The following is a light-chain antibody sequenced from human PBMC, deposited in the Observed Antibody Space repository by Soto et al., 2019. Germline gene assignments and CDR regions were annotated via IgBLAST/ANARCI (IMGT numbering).Light chain of an antibody. Sequence: EFVLTQSPGTLSLSPGERATLSCRASQSVSGIYLAWYQQKPGQAPRLLIYGASTRATGIPDRFSGSGSGTDFTLTISRLAPEDFAVYYCQHYGSAPWTFGQGTKVEIK. CDR3: QHYGSAPWT. V-gene: IGKV3-20*01. CDR1: QSVSGIY. J-gene: IGKJ1*01. CDR2: GAS.